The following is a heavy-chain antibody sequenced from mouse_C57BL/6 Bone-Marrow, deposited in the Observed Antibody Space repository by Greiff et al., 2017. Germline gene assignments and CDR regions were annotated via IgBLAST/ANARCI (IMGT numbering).Heavy chain of an antibody. CDR1: GYTFTSYW. J-gene: IGHJ3*01. Sequence: VQLQQPGAELVRPGTSVKSSCKASGYTFTSYWMHWVKQRPGQGLEWIGVIDPSDSYTNYNQKFKGKATLTVDTSSSTAYMQLSSLTSEDSAVYYCARSRAYYDYDGTWFAYWGQGTLVTVSA. V-gene: IGHV1-59*01. CDR2: IDPSDSYT. CDR3: ARSRAYYDYDGTWFAY. D-gene: IGHD2-4*01.